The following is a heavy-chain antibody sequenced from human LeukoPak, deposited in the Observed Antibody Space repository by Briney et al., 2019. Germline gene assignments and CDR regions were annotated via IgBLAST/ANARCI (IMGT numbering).Heavy chain of an antibody. J-gene: IGHJ6*02. Sequence: SETLSLTCTVSGGSISSYYWSWIRQPPGKGLEWIGYIYYSGSTNYNPSLKSRVTISVDTSKNQFSLKLSSVTAADTAVYYCARHGYDSSGYYPGYYYGMDVWGQGTTVTVSS. CDR2: IYYSGST. V-gene: IGHV4-59*08. CDR3: ARHGYDSSGYYPGYYYGMDV. D-gene: IGHD3-22*01. CDR1: GGSISSYY.